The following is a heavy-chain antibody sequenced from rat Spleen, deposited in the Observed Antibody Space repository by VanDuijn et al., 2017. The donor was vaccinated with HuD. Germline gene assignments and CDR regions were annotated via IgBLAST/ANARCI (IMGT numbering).Heavy chain of an antibody. Sequence: EVQLVESGGGLVQPGRSLKLSCVASGFTFNNYWMTWIRQAPGKGLEWVASITNTGGSTYYPDSVKGRFTISRDNAKSTLYLQMNSLRSEDTATYYCTREGTYYGYNYYFDYWGQGVMVTVSS. V-gene: IGHV5-31*01. CDR2: ITNTGGST. J-gene: IGHJ2*01. CDR3: TREGTYYGYNYYFDY. D-gene: IGHD1-9*01. CDR1: GFTFNNYW.